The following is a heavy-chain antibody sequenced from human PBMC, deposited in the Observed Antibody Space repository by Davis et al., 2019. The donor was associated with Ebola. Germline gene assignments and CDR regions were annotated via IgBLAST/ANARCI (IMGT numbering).Heavy chain of an antibody. D-gene: IGHD2-8*02. Sequence: GGSLRLSCKDSGNSFTSHWIGWMRQMPGKGLEWMGIIYTGDSDTRYSPSFRGQVTISADKSMKTAFLQWSSLKASDSGMYYCASLRRTITGMDDGFDIWGQGTMVTVSS. CDR3: ASLRRTITGMDDGFDI. J-gene: IGHJ3*02. CDR2: IYTGDSDT. CDR1: GNSFTSHW. V-gene: IGHV5-51*01.